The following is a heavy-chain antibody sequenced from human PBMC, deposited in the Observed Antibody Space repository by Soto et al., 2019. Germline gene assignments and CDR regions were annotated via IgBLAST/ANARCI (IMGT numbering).Heavy chain of an antibody. V-gene: IGHV4-34*01. Sequence: QVQLQQWGAGLLKPSETLSLTCSIYGGSFSGYYWSWIRQPPGKGLEWIGEINHSGSTNYNPSLKGRVSLSVATSKNQFSLKLSSVTAADTAVYYCARGKRGYSGYDNRADWFDPWGQGTLVTVSS. D-gene: IGHD5-12*01. CDR1: GGSFSGYY. CDR3: ARGKRGYSGYDNRADWFDP. J-gene: IGHJ5*02. CDR2: INHSGST.